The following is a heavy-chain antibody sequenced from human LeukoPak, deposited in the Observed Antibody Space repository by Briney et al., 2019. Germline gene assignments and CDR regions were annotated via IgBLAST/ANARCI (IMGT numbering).Heavy chain of an antibody. D-gene: IGHD1-14*01. V-gene: IGHV1-2*02. Sequence: GASVKVSCRASGYTFTGYYMHWVRQAPGQGLEWMGWINPNSGGTNYAQKFQGRVTMTRDTSISTAYMELSRLRSDDTAVYYCARLVPTGSFYYYYYMDVWGKGTAVTVSS. CDR2: INPNSGGT. J-gene: IGHJ6*03. CDR1: GYTFTGYY. CDR3: ARLVPTGSFYYYYYMDV.